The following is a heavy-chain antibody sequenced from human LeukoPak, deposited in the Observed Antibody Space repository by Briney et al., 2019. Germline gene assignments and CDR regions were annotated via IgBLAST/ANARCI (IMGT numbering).Heavy chain of an antibody. J-gene: IGHJ4*02. CDR2: INWNSGSI. CDR3: AKDIRSDYFLDS. V-gene: IGHV3-9*01. Sequence: PGGSLRLSCVVSGLIFADYSMHWVRQAPGKGLEWVSGINWNSGSIAYADSVKGRFTTSRDNARNSLYLQMNNLRAEDTAFYYCAKDIRSDYFLDSWGQGTLVTVSS. D-gene: IGHD3-3*01. CDR1: GLIFADYS.